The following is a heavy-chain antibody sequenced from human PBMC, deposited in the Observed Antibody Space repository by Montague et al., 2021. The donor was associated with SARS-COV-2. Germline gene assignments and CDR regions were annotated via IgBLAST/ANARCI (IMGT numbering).Heavy chain of an antibody. CDR1: GFSLSTSGMG. D-gene: IGHD3-9*01. V-gene: IGHV2-70*01. CDR2: IYWDDDK. Sequence: PALVKPTQTLTLTCTFSGFSLSTSGMGVSWIRQPPGKALEWLALIYWDDDKYYSTSLKTRLTISKDTSKNQVVLTMTNMDPVDTATYYCARISDYDILAGSYYEFDYWGQGTLVTVSS. J-gene: IGHJ4*02. CDR3: ARISDYDILAGSYYEFDY.